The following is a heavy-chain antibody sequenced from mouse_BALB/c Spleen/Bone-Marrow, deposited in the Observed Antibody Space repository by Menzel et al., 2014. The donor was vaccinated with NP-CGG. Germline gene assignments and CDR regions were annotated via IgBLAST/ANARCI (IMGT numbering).Heavy chain of an antibody. CDR2: INPGSGGT. CDR3: AREIITSFAY. Sequence: QVQLKQSGAELVRPGTSVKVSCKASGYALTNYLIEWVKQRPGQGLEWIGVINPGSGGTNYNEKFKGKATLTADKSSSTAYMQLSSLTSDDSAVYFCAREIITSFAYWGQGTLVTVSA. J-gene: IGHJ3*01. V-gene: IGHV1-54*01. D-gene: IGHD1-1*01. CDR1: GYALTNYL.